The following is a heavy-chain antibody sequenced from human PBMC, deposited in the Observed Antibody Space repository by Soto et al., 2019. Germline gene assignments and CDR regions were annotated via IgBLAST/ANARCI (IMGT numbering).Heavy chain of an antibody. CDR2: IYYSGST. CDR1: GGSISSGGYY. CDR3: ARGFITPHFDY. Sequence: SETLSLTCTVSGGSISSGGYYWSWIRQHPGKGLEWIGYIYYSGSTYYNPSLKSRVTISVDTSKNQFSLKLSSVTAADTAVYYCARGFITPHFDYWGQGTLVTVSS. J-gene: IGHJ4*02. V-gene: IGHV4-31*03.